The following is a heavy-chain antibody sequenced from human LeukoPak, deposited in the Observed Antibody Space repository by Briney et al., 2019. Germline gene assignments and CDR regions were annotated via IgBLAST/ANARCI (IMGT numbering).Heavy chain of an antibody. D-gene: IGHD4-11*01. J-gene: IGHJ4*02. CDR1: GFTLSSYW. CDR2: VNTDGSST. CDR3: ARGLQGIDY. V-gene: IGHV3-74*01. Sequence: GGSLRLSCVASGFTLSSYWMHWVRQAPGKGLVWVSQVNTDGSSTNYADSVKGRFTISRDNAKNTLYLQMNSLRAEDTAVYYCARGLQGIDYWGQGTLVTVSS.